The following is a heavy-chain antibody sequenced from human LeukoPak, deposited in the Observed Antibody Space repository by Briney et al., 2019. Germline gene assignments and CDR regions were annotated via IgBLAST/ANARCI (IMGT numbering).Heavy chain of an antibody. V-gene: IGHV3-33*01. J-gene: IGHJ3*02. CDR1: GFTFSSYG. Sequence: GGSLRLSCAASGFTFSSYGMHWVRQAPGKGLEWVAVIWYDGSNKYYADSVKGRFTISRDNSKNTLYLQMNSLRAEDTAVYYCAREGITMIEDAFDIWGQGTMVTVSS. D-gene: IGHD3-22*01. CDR2: IWYDGSNK. CDR3: AREGITMIEDAFDI.